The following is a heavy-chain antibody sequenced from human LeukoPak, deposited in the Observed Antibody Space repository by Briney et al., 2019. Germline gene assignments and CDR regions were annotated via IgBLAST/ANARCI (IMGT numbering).Heavy chain of an antibody. CDR3: ARAQRSYGYRHYYYYYMDV. J-gene: IGHJ6*03. CDR2: INHSGST. Sequence: SETLSLTCAVYGGSFSGYYWSWIRQPPGKGLEWIGEINHSGSTNYNPSLKSRVTISVDTSKNQFSLKLSSVTAADTAVYYCARAQRSYGYRHYYYYYMDVWGKGTTVTVSS. D-gene: IGHD5-18*01. CDR1: GGSFSGYY. V-gene: IGHV4-34*01.